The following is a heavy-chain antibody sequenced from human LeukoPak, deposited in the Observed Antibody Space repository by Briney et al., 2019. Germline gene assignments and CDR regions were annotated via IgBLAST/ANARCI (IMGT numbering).Heavy chain of an antibody. D-gene: IGHD2-21*02. J-gene: IGHJ6*03. CDR3: AKEYVVVTGYYYYYYMDV. V-gene: IGHV3-23*01. Sequence: GGSLRLSCAASGFTLSSYGMSWVRQAPGKGLEWVSAISGSGGSTYYADSVKGRFTISRDNSKNTLYLQMNSLRAEDTAVYYCAKEYVVVTGYYYYYYMDVWGKGTTVTISS. CDR2: ISGSGGST. CDR1: GFTLSSYG.